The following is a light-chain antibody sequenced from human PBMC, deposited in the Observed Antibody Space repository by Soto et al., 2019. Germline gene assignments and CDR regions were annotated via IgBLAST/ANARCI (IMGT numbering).Light chain of an antibody. CDR1: QTISTY. Sequence: DIQMTQSPSSLSASVGDRVTITCRASQTISTYLNWYQQKPGKAPKLLIYDASTLQSGVPSRFSGSGSGTDFTLTINSLQPEDFATYYCQQSLGIPYTFGQGTKLEIQ. J-gene: IGKJ2*01. CDR2: DAS. CDR3: QQSLGIPYT. V-gene: IGKV1-39*01.